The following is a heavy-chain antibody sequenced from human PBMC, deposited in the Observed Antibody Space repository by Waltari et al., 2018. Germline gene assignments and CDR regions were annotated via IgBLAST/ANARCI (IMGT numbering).Heavy chain of an antibody. D-gene: IGHD2-8*02. J-gene: IGHJ3*02. CDR2: IYTDGXT. V-gene: IGHV4-4*07. CDR1: GGSXXXXX. Sequence: QVXLXXXGPGLVXPSETLSLTXXXSGGSXXXXXXSWIXXXAGKGLDWIGRIYTDGXTAXNPSLRXRVTMSVDPSKNQFXLXXSSVTAAXTALYYXXXVGPRXXXXXGVXLSAHAFDXXXXGXMVXVSS. CDR3: XXVGPRXXXXXGVXLSAHAFDX.